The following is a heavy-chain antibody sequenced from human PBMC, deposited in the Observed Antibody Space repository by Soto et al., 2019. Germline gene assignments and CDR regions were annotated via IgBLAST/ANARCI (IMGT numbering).Heavy chain of an antibody. V-gene: IGHV4-39*01. CDR2: IYYSGST. CDR1: GGSITSCSYY. Sequence: PSETRSLTGTVSGGSITSCSYYWGWIRQPPGKGLEWIGSIYYSGSTYYNPSLKSRVTISVDTSKNQFSLKLSSVTAADTAVYYCATQEVGGSYVYTFDPWGQGTLVTVSS. CDR3: ATQEVGGSYVYTFDP. D-gene: IGHD1-26*01. J-gene: IGHJ5*02.